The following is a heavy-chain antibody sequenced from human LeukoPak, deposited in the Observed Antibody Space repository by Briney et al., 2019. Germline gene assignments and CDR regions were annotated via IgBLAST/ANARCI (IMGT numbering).Heavy chain of an antibody. V-gene: IGHV1-8*01. CDR2: MNPNSGNT. Sequence: ASVKVSCKASGYTFTSYDINWVRQATGQGLEWMGWMNPNSGNTGYAQKFQGRDTMTRNTSISTAYMELSSLRSEDTAVYYCARVGYSGYDQNWFDPWGQGTLVTVSS. CDR1: GYTFTSYD. CDR3: ARVGYSGYDQNWFDP. D-gene: IGHD5-12*01. J-gene: IGHJ5*02.